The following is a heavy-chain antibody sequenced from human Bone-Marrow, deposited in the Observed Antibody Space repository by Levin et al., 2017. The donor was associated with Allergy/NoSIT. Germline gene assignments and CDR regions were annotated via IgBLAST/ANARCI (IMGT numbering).Heavy chain of an antibody. J-gene: IGHJ5*02. CDR1: GGSFSGYY. Sequence: SETLSLTCAVYGGSFSGYYWSWIRQPPGKGLEWIGEINHSGSTNYNPSLKSRVTISVDTSKNQFSLKLSSVTAADTAVYYCARGWNYYDSSGYYQGPWGQGTLVTVSS. V-gene: IGHV4-34*01. D-gene: IGHD3-22*01. CDR3: ARGWNYYDSSGYYQGP. CDR2: INHSGST.